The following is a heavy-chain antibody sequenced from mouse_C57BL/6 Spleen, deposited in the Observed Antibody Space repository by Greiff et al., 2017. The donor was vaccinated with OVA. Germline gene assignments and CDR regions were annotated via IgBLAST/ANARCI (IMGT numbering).Heavy chain of an antibody. CDR1: GYTFTSYW. CDR2: IDPSDSYT. D-gene: IGHD2-4*01. J-gene: IGHJ1*03. CDR3: ARRDYEYGYFDV. Sequence: VQLQQSGAELVMPGASVKLSCKASGYTFTSYWMHWVKQRPGQGLEWIGEIDPSDSYTNYNQKFKGKSTLTVDKSSSTAYMQLSSLTSEDSAVYYCARRDYEYGYFDVWGTGTTGTVPS. V-gene: IGHV1-69*01.